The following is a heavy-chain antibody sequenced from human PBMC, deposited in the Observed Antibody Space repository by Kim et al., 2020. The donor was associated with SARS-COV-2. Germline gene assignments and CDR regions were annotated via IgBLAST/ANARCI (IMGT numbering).Heavy chain of an antibody. D-gene: IGHD6-19*01. J-gene: IGHJ4*02. CDR3: TTERAGSLDN. V-gene: IGHV3-15*01. Sequence: ASGFTVSNAWMNWVRQAPGKGPEWVGLIKNKADGGTIDYAAPVKGRFTISRDDSKNTLYLQMNSLKTEDTAVYYCTTERAGSLDNWGQGTLAT. CDR2: IKNKADGGTI. CDR1: GFTVSNAW.